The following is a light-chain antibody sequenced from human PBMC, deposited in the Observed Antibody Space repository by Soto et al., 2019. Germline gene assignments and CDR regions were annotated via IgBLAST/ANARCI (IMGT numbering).Light chain of an antibody. Sequence: AIQMTQSPSSLSASVGDRVTITYRASQDIRNDLGWYQQKPGQAPNLLIFAASTLQIGVPSRFSGSGSGTYFTLTIISLQPEDFASYYCLQAYNYPFTFGPGTTVDIK. V-gene: IGKV1-6*01. CDR3: LQAYNYPFT. CDR1: QDIRND. J-gene: IGKJ3*01. CDR2: AAS.